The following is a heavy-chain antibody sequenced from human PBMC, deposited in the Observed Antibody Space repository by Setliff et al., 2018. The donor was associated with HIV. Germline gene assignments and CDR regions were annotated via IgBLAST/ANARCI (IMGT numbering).Heavy chain of an antibody. D-gene: IGHD3-10*01. CDR1: GYSIRSSSYY. CDR3: ARDRYYGSGSYYPMSFDP. CDR2: IYYSGNS. V-gene: IGHV4-39*07. Sequence: SETLSLTCAVSGYSIRSSSYYWGWIRQPPGKGLEWIGSIYYSGNSYYNPSLKSRVTMSVDTSKNQFSLKLSSVTAADTAVYYCARDRYYGSGSYYPMSFDPWGQGTLVTVS. J-gene: IGHJ5*02.